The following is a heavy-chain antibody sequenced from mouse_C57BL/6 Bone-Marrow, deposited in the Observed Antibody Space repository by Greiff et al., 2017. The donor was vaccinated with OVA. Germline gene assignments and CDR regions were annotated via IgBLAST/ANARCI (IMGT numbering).Heavy chain of an antibody. Sequence: EVQRVESGGDLVKPGGSLKLSCAASGFTFSSYGMSWVRQTPDKRLEWVATISSGGSYTYYPDSVKGRFTISRDNAKNTLYLQMSSLKSEDTAMYYCARQIPITTVVAFDYWGQGTTLTVSS. J-gene: IGHJ2*01. D-gene: IGHD1-1*01. CDR2: ISSGGSYT. CDR1: GFTFSSYG. CDR3: ARQIPITTVVAFDY. V-gene: IGHV5-6*01.